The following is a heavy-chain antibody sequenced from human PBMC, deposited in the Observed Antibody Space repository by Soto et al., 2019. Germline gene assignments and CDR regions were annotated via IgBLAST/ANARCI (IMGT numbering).Heavy chain of an antibody. CDR1: GDSINNTYW. D-gene: IGHD4-17*01. CDR2: IYHTGGR. Sequence: NPSETLSLTCFVSGDSINNTYWWSFVRQAPEKGLEWIGEIYHTGGRSYMPSLRGRITISVDTSKNQFSLKLSSVTAADTAVYYCARGITTFTVTTIWFDPWGQGTLVTVSS. CDR3: ARGITTFTVTTIWFDP. J-gene: IGHJ5*02. V-gene: IGHV4-4*02.